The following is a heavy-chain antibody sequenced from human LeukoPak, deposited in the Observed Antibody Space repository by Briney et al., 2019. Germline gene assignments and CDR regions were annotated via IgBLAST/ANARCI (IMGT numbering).Heavy chain of an antibody. J-gene: IGHJ4*02. CDR2: IYYRGST. D-gene: IGHD5-12*01. V-gene: IGHV4-4*02. CDR1: GVSVSSTNW. CDR3: ARQRRGYDADY. Sequence: SGTLSLTCAVSGVSVSSTNWWSWVRQPPGKGLEWIGEIYYRGSTNYNPSLRSRVTISLDKSKNQFSLKLTSVTAADTAVYYCARQRRGYDADYWGQGTLVTVSS.